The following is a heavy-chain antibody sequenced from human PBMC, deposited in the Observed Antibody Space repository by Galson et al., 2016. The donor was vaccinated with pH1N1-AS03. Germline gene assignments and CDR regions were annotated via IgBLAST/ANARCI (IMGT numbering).Heavy chain of an antibody. CDR2: ISSDGSNK. CDR3: ARETVVGTGFEY. CDR1: GFTFSPYA. D-gene: IGHD6-19*01. J-gene: IGHJ4*02. Sequence: SLRLSCAGSGFTFSPYAMHWVRQAPGKGLEWVAVISSDGSNKYYSDSGKGRFTISRDNSKGTLYLQMNSLRAEDSAVYYCARETVVGTGFEYWGQGTLVTVAS. V-gene: IGHV3-30*04.